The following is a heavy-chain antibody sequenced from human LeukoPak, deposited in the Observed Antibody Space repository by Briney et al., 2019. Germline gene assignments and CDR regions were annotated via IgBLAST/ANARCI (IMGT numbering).Heavy chain of an antibody. V-gene: IGHV4-34*01. CDR1: GGSFSGYY. Sequence: SETLSLTCAVYGGSFSGYYWSWLRQPPGKGLEWIEEINHSGSTKYNPSLKSRVTISVDTSKNQFSLKLSSVTAADTAVYYCARGEWELGYWGQGTLVTVSS. J-gene: IGHJ4*02. CDR3: ARGEWELGY. CDR2: INHSGST. D-gene: IGHD1-26*01.